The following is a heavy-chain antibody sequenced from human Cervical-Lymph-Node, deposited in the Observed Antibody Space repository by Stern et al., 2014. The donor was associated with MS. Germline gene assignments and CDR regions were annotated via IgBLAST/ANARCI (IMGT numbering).Heavy chain of an antibody. D-gene: IGHD4-17*01. CDR3: ARADYGDFDS. CDR2: MNPNTGNT. V-gene: IGHV1-8*01. Sequence: VQLVESGAEVKKPGASVKVSCKTSGYTFTNYDINWVRQATGQGLEWMGWMNPNTGNTGYAQKFQGRVTMTRDTSISTAYMDLSSLRSDDTAVYYCARADYGDFDSWGQGTLVTVSS. J-gene: IGHJ5*01. CDR1: GYTFTNYD.